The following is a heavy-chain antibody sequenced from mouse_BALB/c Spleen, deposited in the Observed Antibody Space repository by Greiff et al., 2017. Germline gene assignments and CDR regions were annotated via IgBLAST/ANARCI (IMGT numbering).Heavy chain of an antibody. CDR3: ASDAGFAY. CDR1: GFNIKDTY. V-gene: IGHV14-3*02. Sequence: EVQLQQSGAELVKPGASVKLSCTASGFNIKDTYMHWVKQRPEQGLEWIGRIDPANGNTKYDPKFQGKATITADTSSNTAYLQLSSLTSEDTAVYYCASDAGFAYWGQGTVVTVSA. J-gene: IGHJ3*01. CDR2: IDPANGNT.